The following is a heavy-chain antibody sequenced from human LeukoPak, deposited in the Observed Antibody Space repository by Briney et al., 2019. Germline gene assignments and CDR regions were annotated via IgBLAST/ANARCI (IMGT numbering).Heavy chain of an antibody. CDR1: GFTFSVYG. D-gene: IGHD3-10*01. Sequence: GSLRLSCAASGFTFSVYGMHWVRQAPGKGLEWVGVIWNDGSNKYYADSVKGRFTISRDNSKNTLYLQMNSLRAEDTAVYSCARASGPFDYWGQGTLVTVSS. J-gene: IGHJ4*02. CDR2: IWNDGSNK. V-gene: IGHV3-33*01. CDR3: ARASGPFDY.